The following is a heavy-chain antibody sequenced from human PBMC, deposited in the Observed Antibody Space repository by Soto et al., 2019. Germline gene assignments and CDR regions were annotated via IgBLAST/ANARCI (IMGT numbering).Heavy chain of an antibody. J-gene: IGHJ4*02. D-gene: IGHD3-22*01. Sequence: SETLSLTCTVSGGSISSGDYYWSWIRQPPGKGLEWIGYIYYSGSTYYNPSLKSRVTISVDTSKNQFSLKLSSVTAADTAVYYCASTYYYDSSGSPSDYWGQGPLVTVSS. V-gene: IGHV4-30-4*01. CDR1: GGSISSGDYY. CDR3: ASTYYYDSSGSPSDY. CDR2: IYYSGST.